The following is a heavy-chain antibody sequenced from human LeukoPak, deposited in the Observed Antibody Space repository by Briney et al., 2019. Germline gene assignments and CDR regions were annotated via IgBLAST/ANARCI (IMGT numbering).Heavy chain of an antibody. CDR2: INYSGST. CDR3: ARETPRRKWSFDY. J-gene: IGHJ4*02. CDR1: GGSITSSNYY. Sequence: SETLSLTCSVSGGSITSSNYYWGWIRQPPGKGLEWIGSINYSGSTYYNPSLKSRVTISVDKSKNQFSLKLSSVTAADTAVYYCARETPRRKWSFDYWGQGTLVTVSS. V-gene: IGHV4-39*07. D-gene: IGHD2-15*01.